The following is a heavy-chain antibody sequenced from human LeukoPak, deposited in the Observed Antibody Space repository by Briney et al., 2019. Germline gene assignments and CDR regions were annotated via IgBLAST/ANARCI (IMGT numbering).Heavy chain of an antibody. CDR2: IYDSGST. Sequence: SETLSLTGTVSGGSISSYCWSWIRQPPGKGLDCIGYIYDSGSTNYNPSLKSRVAISVDKSKNQFSLKLSYVTAADTAGYYCARLSHYFDSSGYYYVRFFDYWGQGTLVTVSS. V-gene: IGHV4-59*08. CDR1: GGSISSYC. D-gene: IGHD3-22*01. J-gene: IGHJ4*02. CDR3: ARLSHYFDSSGYYYVRFFDY.